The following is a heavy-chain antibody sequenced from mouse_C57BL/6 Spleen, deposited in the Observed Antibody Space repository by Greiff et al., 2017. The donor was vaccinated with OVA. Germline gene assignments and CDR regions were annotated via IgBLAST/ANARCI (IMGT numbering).Heavy chain of an antibody. D-gene: IGHD2-4*01. Sequence: VMPVESGPGLVQPSQSLSITCTVSGFSLTSYGVHWVRQSPGKGLEWLGVIWSGGSTDYNAAFMSRLSITKDNSKSQVFFKMNSLQADDTAIYYCATYDYDGFAYWGQGTLVTVSA. CDR3: ATYDYDGFAY. CDR1: GFSLTSYG. J-gene: IGHJ3*01. V-gene: IGHV2-5*01. CDR2: IWSGGST.